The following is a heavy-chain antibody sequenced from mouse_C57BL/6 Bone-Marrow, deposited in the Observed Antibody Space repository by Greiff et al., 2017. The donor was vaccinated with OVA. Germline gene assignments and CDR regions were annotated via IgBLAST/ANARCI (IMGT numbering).Heavy chain of an antibody. V-gene: IGHV5-16*01. CDR3: ARGNYSNPYYAMDY. J-gene: IGHJ4*01. Sequence: EVKVVESEGGLVQPGSSMKLSCTASGFTFSDYYMAWVRQVPEKGLEWVANINYDGSSTYYLDSLKSRFIISRDNAKNILYLQMSSLKSEDTATYYCARGNYSNPYYAMDYWGQGTSVTVSS. CDR1: GFTFSDYY. CDR2: INYDGSST. D-gene: IGHD2-5*01.